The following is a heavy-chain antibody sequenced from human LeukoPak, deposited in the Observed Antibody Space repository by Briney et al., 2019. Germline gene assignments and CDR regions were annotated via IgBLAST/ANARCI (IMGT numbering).Heavy chain of an antibody. CDR3: AISGSYPDY. Sequence: SVTVSCKASGYAFTSYGISWVRQAPGQGLEWMGRIIPILGIANYAQKFQGRVTITADKSTSTAYMELSSLRSEDTAVYYCAISGSYPDYWGQGTLVTVSS. CDR2: IIPILGIA. J-gene: IGHJ4*02. CDR1: GYAFTSYG. D-gene: IGHD1-26*01. V-gene: IGHV1-69*04.